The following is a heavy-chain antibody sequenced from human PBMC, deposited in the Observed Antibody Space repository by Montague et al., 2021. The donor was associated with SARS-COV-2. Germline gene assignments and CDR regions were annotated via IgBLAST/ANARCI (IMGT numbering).Heavy chain of an antibody. Sequence: SETLSLTCTVSGGSISSYYWSWIRQPPGKGLEWIGYIYYSGSTNYNPSLKSRVTISVDTSKNQFSLKVRSVTAADTAVYYCARETMTADAFDIWGQGTMVTVSS. CDR1: GGSISSYY. CDR3: ARETMTADAFDI. J-gene: IGHJ3*02. D-gene: IGHD1-14*01. CDR2: IYYSGST. V-gene: IGHV4-59*01.